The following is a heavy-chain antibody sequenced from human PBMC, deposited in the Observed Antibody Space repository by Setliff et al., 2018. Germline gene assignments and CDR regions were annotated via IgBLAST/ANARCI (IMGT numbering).Heavy chain of an antibody. J-gene: IGHJ4*02. D-gene: IGHD2-15*01. V-gene: IGHV3-33*08. CDR1: GFTFSTYR. Sequence: PGGSLRLSCAASGFTFSTYRMHWVRQAPGKGLEWVAVIWDDGGNKYHADSVKGRFTISRDNSKNTLYLQMNSLRPEDTAVYYCARTCSGSGCYAGLESWVQGPPVTVS. CDR3: ARTCSGSGCYAGLES. CDR2: IWDDGGNK.